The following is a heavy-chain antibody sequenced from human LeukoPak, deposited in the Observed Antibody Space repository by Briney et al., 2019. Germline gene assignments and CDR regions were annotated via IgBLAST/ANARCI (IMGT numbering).Heavy chain of an antibody. V-gene: IGHV4-39*01. CDR1: GGSISSSSYY. CDR2: IYYSGST. J-gene: IGHJ5*02. Sequence: PSETLSLTCTVSGGSISSSSYYWGWIRQPPGKGLEWVGSIYYSGSTYYNPSLKSRVTISVDTSKNQFSLKLSSVTAADTAVYYCARQTTVVTGEFDPWGQGTLVTVSS. CDR3: ARQTTVVTGEFDP. D-gene: IGHD4-23*01.